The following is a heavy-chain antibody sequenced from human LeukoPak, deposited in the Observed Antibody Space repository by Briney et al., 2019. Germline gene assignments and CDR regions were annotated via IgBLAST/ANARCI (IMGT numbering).Heavy chain of an antibody. J-gene: IGHJ4*02. CDR2: IYYSGST. D-gene: IGHD6-19*01. Sequence: PSETLSLTYTVSGGSISNYYWGWIRQPPGKGLEWIGYIYYSGSTEYNPSLKSRITMSLDTSKDQFSLKLSFATAADTAFYYCARSVVGGFMDYWGQGTLVSVSS. V-gene: IGHV4-59*01. CDR1: GGSISNYY. CDR3: ARSVVGGFMDY.